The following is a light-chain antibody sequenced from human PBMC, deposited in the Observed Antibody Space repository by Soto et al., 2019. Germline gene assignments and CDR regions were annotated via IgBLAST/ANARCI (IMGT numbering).Light chain of an antibody. Sequence: DIQMTQSPSSLSASVGDRVTITCRASQSISSYLNWYQQKPGKAHNLLIYAASSLQSGVRSGFSGSGAGADVTLTISSLQPDDVATYYCQQSYSTPRTFGQGTKVEIK. CDR2: AAS. J-gene: IGKJ1*01. V-gene: IGKV1-39*01. CDR1: QSISSY. CDR3: QQSYSTPRT.